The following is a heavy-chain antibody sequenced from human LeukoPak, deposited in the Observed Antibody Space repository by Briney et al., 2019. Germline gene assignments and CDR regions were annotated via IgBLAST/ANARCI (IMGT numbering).Heavy chain of an antibody. V-gene: IGHV3-23*01. J-gene: IGHJ4*02. Sequence: GGSLRLSCAASGFTFGTYAMTWVRQAPGKGLEWVSTISGSGASSFYADSVKGRFTISRDNSKDTLYLQMNNLRAEDTAVYFCAKDRPCTACSPSDYWGQGTLVTVSS. CDR2: ISGSGASS. CDR1: GFTFGTYA. CDR3: AKDRPCTACSPSDY. D-gene: IGHD3-10*02.